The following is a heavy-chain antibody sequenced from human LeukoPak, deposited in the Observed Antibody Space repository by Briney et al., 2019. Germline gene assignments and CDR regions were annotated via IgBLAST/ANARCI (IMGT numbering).Heavy chain of an antibody. CDR1: VFTFSSYA. CDR2: ISGSGGST. CDR3: AKSVVVADLYYYYGMDV. Sequence: PGGSLRLSCAASVFTFSSYAMSWVRQAPGKGLEWVSAISGSGGSTYYADSVKGRFTISRDNSKNTLYLQMNSLRAEDTAVYYCAKSVVVADLYYYYGMDVWGQGTTVTVSS. D-gene: IGHD2-15*01. V-gene: IGHV3-23*01. J-gene: IGHJ6*02.